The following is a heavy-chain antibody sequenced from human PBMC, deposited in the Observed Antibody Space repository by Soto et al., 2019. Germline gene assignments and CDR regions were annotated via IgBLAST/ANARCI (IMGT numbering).Heavy chain of an antibody. V-gene: IGHV4-39*01. D-gene: IGHD2-15*01. CDR3: ARLVFHCLRGSCDDYNFYGLDV. CDR1: GGSISSTDHY. J-gene: IGHJ6*02. Sequence: QLQESGPGLVKASETLSLTCTVSGGSISSTDHYWGWIRQPPGKGLEWLGSIYYAGSTFHNQSIRRRASISVDTSRNQFSRRLSSVTASDTAVYYCARLVFHCLRGSCDDYNFYGLDVWCQGTTVTVS. CDR2: IYYAGST.